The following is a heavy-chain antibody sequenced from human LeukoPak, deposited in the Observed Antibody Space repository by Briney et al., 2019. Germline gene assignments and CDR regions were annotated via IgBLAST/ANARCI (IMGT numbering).Heavy chain of an antibody. CDR2: IYYSGST. Sequence: EALSLSCTVSGGSLSSSSSYWGWTRQPPGKGLEWIGSIYYSGSTYYNPSLKSRVTISVVTSRTQFSLKLSSVTAADSAVYIGARDVTREWCGELGAGFDIWGQGTMVTVSS. J-gene: IGHJ3*02. V-gene: IGHV4-39*07. CDR1: GGSLSSSSSY. D-gene: IGHD3-10*01. CDR3: ARDVTREWCGELGAGFDI.